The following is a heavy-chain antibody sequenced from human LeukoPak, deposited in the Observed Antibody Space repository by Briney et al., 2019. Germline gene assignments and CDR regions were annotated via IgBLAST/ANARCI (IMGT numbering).Heavy chain of an antibody. CDR1: GFTFSSYA. D-gene: IGHD6-6*01. Sequence: QTGGSLRLSCAASGFTFSSYAMSWVRQAPGKGLEWVSAISGSGGSTYYADSVKGRFTIYRDNSQNTLYLQMNSLRAEDTAVYYCAKDGAARLRYYYGMDVWGQGTTVTVSS. CDR3: AKDGAARLRYYYGMDV. J-gene: IGHJ6*02. CDR2: ISGSGGST. V-gene: IGHV3-23*01.